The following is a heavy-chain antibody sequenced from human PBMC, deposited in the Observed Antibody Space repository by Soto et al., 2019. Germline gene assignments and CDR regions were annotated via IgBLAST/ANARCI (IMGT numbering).Heavy chain of an antibody. CDR2: IYSGGST. CDR1: GFTVSSNY. CDR3: ARADYDFWSGYLDY. Sequence: GGSLRLSCAASGFTVSSNYMSWVRQAPGKGLEWVSVIYSGGSTYYADSVKGRFTISRDNSKNTLYLQMNSLRAEDTAVYYCARADYDFWSGYLDYWGQGTLVTVSS. D-gene: IGHD3-3*01. J-gene: IGHJ4*02. V-gene: IGHV3-66*01.